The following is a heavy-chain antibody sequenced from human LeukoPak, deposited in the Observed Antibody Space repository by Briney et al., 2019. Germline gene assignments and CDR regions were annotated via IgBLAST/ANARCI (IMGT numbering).Heavy chain of an antibody. D-gene: IGHD2-8*01. V-gene: IGHV3-23*01. CDR1: GFTFSNYA. CDR3: AKATRTRGVKRGNGYFDY. CDR2: ISGSDGST. J-gene: IGHJ4*02. Sequence: GGSLRLSCAASGFTFSNYAMSWVRQAPGKGLEWVSDISGSDGSTYYADSVKGRFTISRDNSKNTLYLQMNSLSAEDTAVYYCAKATRTRGVKRGNGYFDYWGQGTLVTVSS.